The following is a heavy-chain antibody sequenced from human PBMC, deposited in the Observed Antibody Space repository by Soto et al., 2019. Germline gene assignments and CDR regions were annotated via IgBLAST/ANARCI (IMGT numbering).Heavy chain of an antibody. CDR3: ARSLGYCSGGSCYPGPYYYYYGMDV. CDR1: GGSISSGGYY. J-gene: IGHJ6*02. CDR2: IYYSGST. D-gene: IGHD2-15*01. Sequence: QVQLQESGPGLVKPSQTLSLTCTVSGGSISSGGYYWSWIRQHPGKGLEWIGYIYYSGSTYYNPSLKSRLTISVDTSKNQFSLKLSSVTAADTAVYYCARSLGYCSGGSCYPGPYYYYYGMDVWGQGTTVTVSS. V-gene: IGHV4-31*03.